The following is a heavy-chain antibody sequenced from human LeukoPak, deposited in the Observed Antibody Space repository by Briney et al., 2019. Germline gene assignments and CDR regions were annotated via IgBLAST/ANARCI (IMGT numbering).Heavy chain of an antibody. CDR1: GGSISSSSYY. J-gene: IGHJ4*02. CDR2: IYYSGST. CDR3: ARLAGTYYFDY. V-gene: IGHV4-39*01. D-gene: IGHD3-10*01. Sequence: PSETLSLTCTVSGGSISSSSYYWGWIRQPPGKGLEWIGSIYYSGSTYYNPSLKSRVTISVDTSTNQFSLKLSSVTAADTAVYCCARLAGTYYFDYWGQGTLVTVSS.